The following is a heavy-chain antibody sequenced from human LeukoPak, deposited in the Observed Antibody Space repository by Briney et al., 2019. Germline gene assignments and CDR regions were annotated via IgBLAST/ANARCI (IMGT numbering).Heavy chain of an antibody. Sequence: GASVKVSCKASGYTFTGYYMHWVRQAPGQGLEWMGWINPNSGGTNYAQKFQGRVTMTRDTSISTAYMELSRLRSDDTAVYYCARDRHCSGGSCYGFYYYYYMDVWGKGTTVTISS. CDR3: ARDRHCSGGSCYGFYYYYYMDV. D-gene: IGHD2-15*01. J-gene: IGHJ6*03. CDR1: GYTFTGYY. CDR2: INPNSGGT. V-gene: IGHV1-2*02.